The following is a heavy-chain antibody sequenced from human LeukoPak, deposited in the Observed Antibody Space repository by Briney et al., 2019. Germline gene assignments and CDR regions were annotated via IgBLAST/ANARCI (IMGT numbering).Heavy chain of an antibody. Sequence: GASVKVSCKASGYTFTSYDINWVRQATGQGLEWMGWMNPNSGNTGYAQKFQGRVTMTRDTSISTAYMELSRLRSDDTAVYYCARAPDYMDVWGKGTTVTVSS. V-gene: IGHV1-8*02. CDR1: GYTFTSYD. J-gene: IGHJ6*03. CDR3: ARAPDYMDV. CDR2: MNPNSGNT.